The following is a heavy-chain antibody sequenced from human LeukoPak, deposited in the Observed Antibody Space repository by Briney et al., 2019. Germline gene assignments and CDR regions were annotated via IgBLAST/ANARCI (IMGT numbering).Heavy chain of an antibody. Sequence: GGSLRLSCAASGFTFSSYSMNRVRQAPGKGLEWVSYISSSSSTIYYADSVKGRFTISRDNAKNSLYLQMNSLRAEDTAVYYCARPFYSSGWNAFDIWGQGTMVTVSS. CDR3: ARPFYSSGWNAFDI. V-gene: IGHV3-48*01. CDR1: GFTFSSYS. CDR2: ISSSSSTI. J-gene: IGHJ3*02. D-gene: IGHD6-19*01.